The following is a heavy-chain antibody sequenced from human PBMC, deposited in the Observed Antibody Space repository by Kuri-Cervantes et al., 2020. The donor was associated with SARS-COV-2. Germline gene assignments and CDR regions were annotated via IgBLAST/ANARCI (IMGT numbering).Heavy chain of an antibody. CDR3: ASFRRSTGTIDAFDI. Sequence: LALTCAASGFTFSDYYMSWIRQAPGKGLEWVSYISSSGSTIYYADSVKGRFTISRDNAKNSLYLQMSSLRAEDTAVYYCASFRRSTGTIDAFDIWGQGTMVTVSS. J-gene: IGHJ3*02. CDR1: GFTFSDYY. D-gene: IGHD1-7*01. V-gene: IGHV3-11*04. CDR2: ISSSGSTI.